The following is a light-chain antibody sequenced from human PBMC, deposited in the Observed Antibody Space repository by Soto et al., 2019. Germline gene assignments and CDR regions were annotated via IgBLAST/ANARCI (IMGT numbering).Light chain of an antibody. J-gene: IGKJ3*01. CDR1: QSVSSSN. CDR3: QQYNNWPFT. V-gene: IGKV3-15*01. CDR2: GAS. Sequence: EIVLTQSPGTLSLSPGERATLSCRASQSVSSSNLAWYQQKPGQAPRLLIYGASTRATGFPASFSGSGSGTEFTLTISSLQSEDFAVYYCQQYNNWPFTFGPGTKVDIK.